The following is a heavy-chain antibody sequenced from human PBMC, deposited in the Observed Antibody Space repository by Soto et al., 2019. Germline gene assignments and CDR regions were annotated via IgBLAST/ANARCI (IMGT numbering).Heavy chain of an antibody. Sequence: QVQLVQSGAEVKKPGSSVKVSCKASGGTFSSYAISWVRQAPGQGLEWMGGIIPIFGTANYAQKFQGRVTITADESTRPAYMEPRRLKTEDTGVYYCGGNPKRGVWPRRFHFRMDGLGQGTTVTVSS. CDR3: GGNPKRGVWPRRFHFRMDG. CDR1: GGTFSSYA. CDR2: IIPIFGTA. D-gene: IGHD2-21*01. V-gene: IGHV1-69*01. J-gene: IGHJ6*01.